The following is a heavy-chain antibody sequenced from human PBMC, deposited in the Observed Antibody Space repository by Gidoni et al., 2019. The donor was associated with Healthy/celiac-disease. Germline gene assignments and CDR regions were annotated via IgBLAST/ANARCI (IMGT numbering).Heavy chain of an antibody. D-gene: IGHD6-19*01. Sequence: QVQLVPSGAAVKKPGASVKVSCKASGYTFTSYDINWVRQATGQGLEWMGWMNPNSGNTGYAQKFQGRVTMTRNTSISTAYMELSSLRSEDTAVYYCARVEYSSGWYRFPASFDYWGQGTLVTVSS. CDR1: GYTFTSYD. V-gene: IGHV1-8*01. CDR3: ARVEYSSGWYRFPASFDY. J-gene: IGHJ4*02. CDR2: MNPNSGNT.